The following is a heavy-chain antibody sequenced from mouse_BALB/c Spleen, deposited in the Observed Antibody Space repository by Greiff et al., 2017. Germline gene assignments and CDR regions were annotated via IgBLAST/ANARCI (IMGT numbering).Heavy chain of an antibody. D-gene: IGHD2-14*01. V-gene: IGHV14-1*02. CDR1: GFNIKDYY. CDR2: IDPENGNT. CDR3: AYRYDSDY. Sequence: EVQLQQSGAELVRPGALVKLSCKASGFNIKDYYMHWVKQRPEQGLEWIGWIDPENGNTIYDPKFQGKASITADTSSNTAYLHLSSLTSEDTAVYYCAYRYDSDYWGQGTTLAVSS. J-gene: IGHJ2*01.